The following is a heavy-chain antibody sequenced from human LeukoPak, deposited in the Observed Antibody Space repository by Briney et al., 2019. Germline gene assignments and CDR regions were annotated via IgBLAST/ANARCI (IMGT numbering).Heavy chain of an antibody. Sequence: GGSLRLSCAASGFTFSRYSMNWVRQAPGKGLEWVSSITSSSSYIYYVDSVKGRFTISRDNAKNSLYLQMNGLRAEDTALYYCARDKDQYSGYDSGLFDYWGQGTLVTVSS. D-gene: IGHD5-12*01. CDR1: GFTFSRYS. CDR2: ITSSSSYI. J-gene: IGHJ4*02. CDR3: ARDKDQYSGYDSGLFDY. V-gene: IGHV3-21*01.